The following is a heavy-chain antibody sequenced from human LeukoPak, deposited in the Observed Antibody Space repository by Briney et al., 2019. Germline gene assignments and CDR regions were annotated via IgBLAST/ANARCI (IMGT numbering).Heavy chain of an antibody. J-gene: IGHJ6*02. Sequence: PSETLSLTCAVYGGSFSGYYWSWIRQPPGKGLEWIGEINHSGSTNYNPSLKSRVTISVDTSKNQFSLKLSSVTAADTAVYYCARGTRPNLAPRVRDIVDGMDVWGQGTTVTVSS. D-gene: IGHD2-15*01. CDR2: INHSGST. CDR1: GGSFSGYY. V-gene: IGHV4-34*01. CDR3: ARGTRPNLAPRVRDIVDGMDV.